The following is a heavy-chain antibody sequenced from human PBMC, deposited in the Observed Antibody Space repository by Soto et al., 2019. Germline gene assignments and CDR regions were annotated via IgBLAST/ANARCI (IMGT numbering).Heavy chain of an antibody. V-gene: IGHV3-23*01. CDR3: AKDLEYSCYDYGYYYYGMDV. J-gene: IGHJ6*02. CDR1: GFTFSSYA. CDR2: ISGSGGST. D-gene: IGHD5-12*01. Sequence: GGSLRLSCAASGFTFSSYAMSWVRQAPGKGLEWVSAISGSGGSTYYADSVKGRFTISRDNSKNTLYLQMNSLRAEDTAVYYCAKDLEYSCYDYGYYYYGMDVWGQGTTVTVSS.